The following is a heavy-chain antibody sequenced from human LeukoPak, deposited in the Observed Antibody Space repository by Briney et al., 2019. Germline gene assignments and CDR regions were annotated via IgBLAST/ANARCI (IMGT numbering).Heavy chain of an antibody. CDR1: GFTVSDNY. Sequence: PGGSLRLSCAASGFTVSDNYMSWVRQAPGKGLGWVSVLYSGGRTNYADAVRSTFTTSRDNSKNTLYLQMTSLRAEDTAVYYCASLMVITSVTRGFDYWGQGALVTVSS. CDR3: ASLMVITSVTRGFDY. J-gene: IGHJ4*02. V-gene: IGHV3-66*01. D-gene: IGHD3-22*01. CDR2: LYSGGRT.